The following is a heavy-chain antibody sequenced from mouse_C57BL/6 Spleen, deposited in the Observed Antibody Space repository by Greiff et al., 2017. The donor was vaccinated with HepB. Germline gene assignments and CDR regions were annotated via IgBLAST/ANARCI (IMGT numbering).Heavy chain of an antibody. CDR1: GFNIKDYY. Sequence: EVQLQQSGAELVRPGASVKLSCTASGFNIKDYYMHWVKQRPEQGLEWIGRIDPEDGDTEYAPKFQGKPTMTADTSSNTAYLQLSSLTSEDTAVYYCTTLGITTVVAEMDYWGQGTSVTVSS. CDR2: IDPEDGDT. CDR3: TTLGITTVVAEMDY. J-gene: IGHJ4*01. D-gene: IGHD1-1*01. V-gene: IGHV14-1*01.